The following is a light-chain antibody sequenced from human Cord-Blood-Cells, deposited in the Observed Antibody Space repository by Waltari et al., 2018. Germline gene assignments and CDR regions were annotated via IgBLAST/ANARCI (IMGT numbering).Light chain of an antibody. J-gene: IGLJ3*02. CDR3: SSYTSSSTWV. V-gene: IGLV2-14*01. CDR1: SSDVGGYNY. Sequence: QSALTQPAPVSGSPGHSITISCPGTSSDVGGYNYVSWYQQHPGNAPKRMIYDVSKRPSGVSNRFSGSKSGNTASLTISGLQAEDEADYYCSSYTSSSTWVFGGGTKLTVL. CDR2: DVS.